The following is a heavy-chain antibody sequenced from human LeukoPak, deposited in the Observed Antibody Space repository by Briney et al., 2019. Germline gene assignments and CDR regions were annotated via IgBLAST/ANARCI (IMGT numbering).Heavy chain of an antibody. CDR1: GGSISGYY. D-gene: IGHD6-13*01. CDR3: ARVVASAGNGFNYYMDV. CDR2: IYTSGST. J-gene: IGHJ6*03. Sequence: PSETLSLTCTVSGGSISGYYWSWIRQPAGKGLEWIGRIYTSGSTNFNPSLKSRVTTSVDTSKNQFSLKLNSVTAADTAVYYCARVVASAGNGFNYYMDVWGKGTTVIISS. V-gene: IGHV4-4*07.